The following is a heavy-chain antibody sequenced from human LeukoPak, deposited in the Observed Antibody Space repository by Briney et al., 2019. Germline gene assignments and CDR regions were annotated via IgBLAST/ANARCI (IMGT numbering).Heavy chain of an antibody. V-gene: IGHV3-9*01. CDR1: GFTFDDYA. CDR2: ISWNSGSI. CDR3: AKDDSSGWPHYYGMDV. D-gene: IGHD6-19*01. Sequence: GRSLRLSCAASGFTFDDYAMHWVRQAPGKGLEWVSGISWNSGSIGYADSVKGRFTTSRDNAKNSLYLQMNSLRAEDTALYYCAKDDSSGWPHYYGMDVWGQGTTVTVSS. J-gene: IGHJ6*02.